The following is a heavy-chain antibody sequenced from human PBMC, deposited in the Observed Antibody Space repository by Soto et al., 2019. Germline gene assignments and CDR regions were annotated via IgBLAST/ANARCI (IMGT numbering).Heavy chain of an antibody. CDR1: GFTFGDYA. Sequence: GGSLRLSCTASGFTFGDYAMSWVRQAPGKGLEWVGFIRSKAYGGTTEYAASVKGRFTISRDDSKSIAYLQMNSLKTEDTAVYYCAKDLGSSPNFDYWGQGTLVTVSS. V-gene: IGHV3-49*04. D-gene: IGHD6-13*01. CDR2: IRSKAYGGTT. CDR3: AKDLGSSPNFDY. J-gene: IGHJ4*02.